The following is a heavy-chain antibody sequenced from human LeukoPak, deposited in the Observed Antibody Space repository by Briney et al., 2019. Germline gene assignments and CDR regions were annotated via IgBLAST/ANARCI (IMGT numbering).Heavy chain of an antibody. V-gene: IGHV3-23*01. CDR2: VSGTDGST. J-gene: IGHJ4*02. Sequence: GGSLRLSCAASGFTFSNCAMSWVRQAPGKGLEWVSTVSGTDGSTYYAGSVKGRFTISRDNSKNTLYLQMNSLRAEDTAVCYCASSDYYYTSLDHWGQGTLVTVSS. CDR3: ASSDYYYTSLDH. D-gene: IGHD3-22*01. CDR1: GFTFSNCA.